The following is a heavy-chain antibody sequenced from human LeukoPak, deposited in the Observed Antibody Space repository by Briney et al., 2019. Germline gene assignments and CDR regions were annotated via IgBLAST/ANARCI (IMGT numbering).Heavy chain of an antibody. CDR2: MNPNSGNT. D-gene: IGHD5-12*01. V-gene: IGHV1-8*01. CDR3: ARQIVATSAFDY. J-gene: IGHJ4*02. CDR1: GYTFTSYD. Sequence: GASVKVSCKASGYTFTSYDINWVRQATGQGLEWMGWMNPNSGNTGYAQKFQGRVTMTRNTSISTAYMELSSLRSEDTAVYYCARQIVATSAFDYWGQGTQVIVSS.